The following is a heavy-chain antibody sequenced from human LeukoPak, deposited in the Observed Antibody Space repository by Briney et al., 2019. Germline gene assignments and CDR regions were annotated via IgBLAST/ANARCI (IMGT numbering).Heavy chain of an antibody. CDR3: AKGSTVTFASEYFKH. Sequence: PGGSLRLSCAASGFTFGNYGMHWARQAPGKGLEWVAMISSDGSNSYYGDSVKGRFTVSRDNSKNTLYLQMKSLRAGDTAFYYCAKGSTVTFASEYFKHWGQGTLVTVSS. CDR2: ISSDGSNS. J-gene: IGHJ1*01. D-gene: IGHD4-17*01. CDR1: GFTFGNYG. V-gene: IGHV3-30*18.